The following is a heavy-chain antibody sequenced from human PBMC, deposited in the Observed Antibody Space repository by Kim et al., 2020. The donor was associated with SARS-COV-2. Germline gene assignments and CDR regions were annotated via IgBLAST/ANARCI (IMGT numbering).Heavy chain of an antibody. Sequence: SETLSLTCTVSGGSISSSSYYWGWIRQPPGKGLEWIGSIYYSGSTYYNPSLKSRVTISVDTSKNQFSLKLSSVTAADTAVYYCARHQGRLYDYIWGSYRLEGHRWFDPWGQGTLVTVSS. CDR1: GGSISSSSYY. CDR2: IYYSGST. J-gene: IGHJ5*02. D-gene: IGHD3-16*02. CDR3: ARHQGRLYDYIWGSYRLEGHRWFDP. V-gene: IGHV4-39*01.